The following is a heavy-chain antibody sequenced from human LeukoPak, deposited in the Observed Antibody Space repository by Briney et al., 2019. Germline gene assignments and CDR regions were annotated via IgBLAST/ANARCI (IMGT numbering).Heavy chain of an antibody. V-gene: IGHV1-69*02. Sequence: SVKVSCKASGGTFSSYTISWVRQAPGQGLEWMARIIPILGIANYAQKFQGRVTITADKSTSTAYMELSSLRAEDTAVYYCASFRTGTTYWKFDYWGQGTLVTVSS. J-gene: IGHJ4*02. CDR3: ASFRTGTTYWKFDY. CDR1: GGTFSSYT. CDR2: IIPILGIA. D-gene: IGHD1-1*01.